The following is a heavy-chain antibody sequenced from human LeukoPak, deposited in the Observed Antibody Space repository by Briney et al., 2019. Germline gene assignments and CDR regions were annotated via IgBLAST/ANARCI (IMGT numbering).Heavy chain of an antibody. D-gene: IGHD6-13*01. Sequence: SQTLSLTCTVSGGSITSGGSYWSWIRQYPGKGLEWIGNIYYSVSTSYNPALKSRLLISVDTSKNQFSLKLSSVTAADTAVYYCARNRRIAAAGTGILGFDPWGQGTLVTVSS. CDR1: GGSITSGGSY. V-gene: IGHV4-31*03. CDR3: ARNRRIAAAGTGILGFDP. CDR2: IYYSVST. J-gene: IGHJ5*02.